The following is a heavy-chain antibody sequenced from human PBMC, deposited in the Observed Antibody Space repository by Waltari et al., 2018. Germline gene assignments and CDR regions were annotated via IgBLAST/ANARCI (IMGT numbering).Heavy chain of an antibody. J-gene: IGHJ4*02. D-gene: IGHD1-26*01. CDR1: GGSISSDY. CDR3: ARIESGRSHFDY. CDR2: IYYSGST. V-gene: IGHV4-59*01. Sequence: QVQLQESGPGLVKPSETLSLTCTVSGGSISSDYWSWIRQPPGKGLEGIGYIYYSGSTSYNPSLQSRVTISIDTSKNQFSLKRSSVTAADTALYYCARIESGRSHFDYRGQGTLVTVSS.